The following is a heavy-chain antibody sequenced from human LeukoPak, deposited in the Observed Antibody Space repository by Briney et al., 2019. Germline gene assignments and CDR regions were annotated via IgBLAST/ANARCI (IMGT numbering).Heavy chain of an antibody. Sequence: ASVKVSCKASGYTFPGYYMHWVRQAPGQGLEWMGWISAYNGNTNYAEKLQGRVTMTTDTSTSTAYMELRSLRSDDTAVYYCARDADTYYYGSGSYDYWGQGTLVTVSS. CDR1: GYTFPGYY. CDR2: ISAYNGNT. J-gene: IGHJ4*02. CDR3: ARDADTYYYGSGSYDY. V-gene: IGHV1-18*04. D-gene: IGHD3-10*01.